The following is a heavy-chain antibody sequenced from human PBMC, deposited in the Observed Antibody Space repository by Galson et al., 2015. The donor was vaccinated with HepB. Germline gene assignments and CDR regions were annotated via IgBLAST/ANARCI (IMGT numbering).Heavy chain of an antibody. Sequence: CAISGDSVSGNSVAWNWIRQSPSRGLEWLGRTYYRSRWYNDYAMSVKSRITINPDTSKNQFSLQLNSVTPEDTAVYYCARDVSDWGSNYFEYWGQGTLVTVSS. V-gene: IGHV6-1*01. D-gene: IGHD3/OR15-3a*01. J-gene: IGHJ4*02. CDR2: TYYRSRWYN. CDR3: ARDVSDWGSNYFEY. CDR1: GDSVSGNSVA.